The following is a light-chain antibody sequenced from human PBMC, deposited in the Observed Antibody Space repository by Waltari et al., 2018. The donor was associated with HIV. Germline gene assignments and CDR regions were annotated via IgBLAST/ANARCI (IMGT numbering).Light chain of an antibody. J-gene: IGLJ3*02. CDR3: SSYTSSSTWV. CDR1: RSDVGAYNF. CDR2: HVS. V-gene: IGLV2-14*03. Sequence: QSALTQPASVSGSLGQSITLSCTGTRSDVGAYNFVSWYQQHPGKAPKLIFFHVSKRPSGVSDRFSGTKSGNTASLIISGLQAEDEADYYCSSYTSSSTWVFGGGTKLTVL.